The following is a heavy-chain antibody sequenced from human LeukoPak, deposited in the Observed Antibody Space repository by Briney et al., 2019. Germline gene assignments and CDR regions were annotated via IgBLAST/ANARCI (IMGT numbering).Heavy chain of an antibody. V-gene: IGHV3-23*01. J-gene: IGHJ4*02. Sequence: QAGGSLRLSCAASGFTFSNYAMSWVRQAPGKGLEWVSAISGSGGSTYCADSVKGRFTISRDNSKNTLYLQMNSLRAEDTAVYYCAKDACTNGVCYFDYWGQGTLVTVSS. CDR2: ISGSGGST. CDR3: AKDACTNGVCYFDY. CDR1: GFTFSNYA. D-gene: IGHD2-8*01.